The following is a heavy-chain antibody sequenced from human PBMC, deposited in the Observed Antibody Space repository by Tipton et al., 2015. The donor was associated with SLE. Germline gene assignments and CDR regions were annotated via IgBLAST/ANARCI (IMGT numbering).Heavy chain of an antibody. CDR1: GGSFSGYY. CDR2: INHSGST. CDR3: ARGWILRFLEERSDAFDI. Sequence: TLSLTCAVYGGSFSGYYWSWIRQPPGKGLEWIGEINHSGSTNYNPSLKSRVTISVDTSKNQFSLKLSSVTSADTAVYYCARGWILRFLEERSDAFDIWGHGTLVTVSS. V-gene: IGHV4-34*01. D-gene: IGHD3-3*01. J-gene: IGHJ3*02.